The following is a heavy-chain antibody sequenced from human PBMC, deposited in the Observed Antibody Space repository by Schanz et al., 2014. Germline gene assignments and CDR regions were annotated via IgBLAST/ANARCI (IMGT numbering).Heavy chain of an antibody. CDR3: TRGSGSRSYGWYYDS. D-gene: IGHD3-10*01. CDR2: INSDGSSA. V-gene: IGHV3-74*01. Sequence: VQLVESGGGVVQPGRSLRLSCAASGFTFSSYCMHWVRQAPGKGLVWISRINSDGSSASYADSVKGRFTISRDNAKNTLYLQMNSVRAEDSAVYYCTRGSGSRSYGWYYDSWGQGTLVTVSS. CDR1: GFTFSSYC. J-gene: IGHJ4*02.